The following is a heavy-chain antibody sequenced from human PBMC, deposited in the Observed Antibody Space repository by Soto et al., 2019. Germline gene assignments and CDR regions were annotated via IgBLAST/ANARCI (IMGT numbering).Heavy chain of an antibody. D-gene: IGHD1-20*01. CDR3: VHSQYKSGRRQFDC. CDR2: VYWDDDK. Sequence: QITLKESGPTLVKHTQTLTLTCSFSGFAFSTSRVGVGWIRQSPGKPLEWLALVYWDDDKLSSTYLEGRLTITKTTSKNQLVLAVTDMDPVDTATYLCVHSQYKSGRRQFDCWGKGAVVIVAS. J-gene: IGHJ4*02. CDR1: GFAFSTSRVG. V-gene: IGHV2-5*02.